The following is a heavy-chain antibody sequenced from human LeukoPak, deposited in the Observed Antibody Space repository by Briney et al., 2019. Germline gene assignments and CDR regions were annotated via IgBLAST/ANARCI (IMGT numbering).Heavy chain of an antibody. CDR3: ARSQIGATTRPYYFDF. D-gene: IGHD2-15*01. CDR2: VFYSGTS. J-gene: IGHJ4*02. V-gene: IGHV4-59*01. Sequence: SETLSHTCNVSGVSITTYYWSWIRQTPGKGLQWSGYVFYSGTSTYNPSLKSRVSVSVDTSKNQFSLKLRSVTAADTAIYYCARSQIGATTRPYYFDFGGRGTLVTVSS. CDR1: GVSITTYY.